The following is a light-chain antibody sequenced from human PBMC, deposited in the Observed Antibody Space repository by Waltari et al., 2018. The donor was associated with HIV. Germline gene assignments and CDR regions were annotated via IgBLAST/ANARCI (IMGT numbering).Light chain of an antibody. J-gene: IGLJ1*01. Sequence: QSALTQPPSASGSPGQSVTISCPGTSNDVGGYNSVSWYQQHPGQPPKLMMYDVNRRLSVLPDPFSGSKSGNTASLTVSWLQAEDEADYFCSSYAGSSRFVFGTGTKVTVL. CDR1: SNDVGGYNS. CDR2: DVN. V-gene: IGLV2-8*01. CDR3: SSYAGSSRFV.